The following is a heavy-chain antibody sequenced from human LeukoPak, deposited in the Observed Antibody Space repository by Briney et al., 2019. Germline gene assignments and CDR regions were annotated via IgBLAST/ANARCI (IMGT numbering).Heavy chain of an antibody. D-gene: IGHD3-22*01. J-gene: IGHJ3*02. CDR1: GGSISSYY. V-gene: IGHV4-59*08. CDR2: IYYSGST. CDR3: ARGGAYYYDSSGYLTSKRVAFDI. Sequence: PSETLSLTCTVSGGSISSYYWSWIRQPPGKGLEWIGYIYYSGSTNYNPSLKSRVTISVDTSKNQFSLKLSSVTAADTAVYYCARGGAYYYDSSGYLTSKRVAFDIWGQGTMVTVSS.